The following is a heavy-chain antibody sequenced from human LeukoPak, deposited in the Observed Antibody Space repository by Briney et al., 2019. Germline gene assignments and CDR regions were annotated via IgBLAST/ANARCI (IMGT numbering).Heavy chain of an antibody. CDR1: GGSISSGGYY. J-gene: IGHJ4*02. Sequence: SETLSLTFTVSGGSISSGGYYWSWIRPHPGKGLEWIGYIYYSGSTYYNPSLKSRVTISVDTSKNQFSLKLSSVTAADTAVYYCARDSGYSGYVVFDYWGQGTLVTVSS. V-gene: IGHV4-31*03. CDR2: IYYSGST. D-gene: IGHD5-12*01. CDR3: ARDSGYSGYVVFDY.